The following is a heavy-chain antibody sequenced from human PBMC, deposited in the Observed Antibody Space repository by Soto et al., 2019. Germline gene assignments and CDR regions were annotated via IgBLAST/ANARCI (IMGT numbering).Heavy chain of an antibody. Sequence: QTLSLTCAISGDSVSSNTASWNWIRQSPSRGLEWLGRTYFRSKWYNDYAVSVKSRIIINPDTSNNQFSLQLNSVTPEDTAVYFCAKGDNLGPKTGYAFDSWGQGIMVTVSS. CDR2: TYFRSKWYN. CDR3: AKGDNLGPKTGYAFDS. J-gene: IGHJ4*02. V-gene: IGHV6-1*01. CDR1: GDSVSSNTAS. D-gene: IGHD5-12*01.